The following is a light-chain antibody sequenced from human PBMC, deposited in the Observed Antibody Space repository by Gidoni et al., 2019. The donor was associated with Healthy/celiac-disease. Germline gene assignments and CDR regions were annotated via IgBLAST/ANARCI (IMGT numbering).Light chain of an antibody. CDR1: QSVLYSSNNKNY. CDR3: QQYYSTPPT. CDR2: WAS. J-gene: IGKJ1*01. V-gene: IGKV4-1*01. Sequence: EIVMTQSPDSLAVSLGERATINCKSSQSVLYSSNNKNYLSWYQQKPGQPPKLLIYWASTRESGFPDRFSGSGSGTDFTLTISSLQAEDVAVYYCQQYYSTPPTFGQGTKVEIK.